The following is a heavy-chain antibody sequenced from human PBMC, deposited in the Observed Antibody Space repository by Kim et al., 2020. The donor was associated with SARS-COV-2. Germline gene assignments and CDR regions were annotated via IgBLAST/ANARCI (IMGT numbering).Heavy chain of an antibody. CDR3: AADQYYYGSGSYSNWFDP. V-gene: IGHV1-58*01. CDR2: IVVGSGNT. D-gene: IGHD3-10*01. CDR1: GFTFTSSA. J-gene: IGHJ5*02. Sequence: SVKVSCKASGFTFTSSAVQWVRQARGQRLEWIGWIVVGSGNTNYAQKFQVRVTITRDMSTSTAYMELSSLRSEDTAVYYCAADQYYYGSGSYSNWFDPWGQGTLVTVSS.